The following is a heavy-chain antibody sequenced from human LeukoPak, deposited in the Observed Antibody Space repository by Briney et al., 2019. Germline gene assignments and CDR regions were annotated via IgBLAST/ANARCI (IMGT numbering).Heavy chain of an antibody. J-gene: IGHJ4*02. CDR3: AREGYYGSGSPPSLYFDY. D-gene: IGHD3-10*01. CDR2: TSSDLNVK. Sequence: GGSLRLSCAASGFTFRNYVIHWVRQAPGKGLEWGEVTSSDLNVKLYADSVKGRFTISRDNSRSTLYLQMNSLRPEDTAIYYCAREGYYGSGSPPSLYFDYWGQGTLVTVSS. CDR1: GFTFRNYV. V-gene: IGHV3-30-3*01.